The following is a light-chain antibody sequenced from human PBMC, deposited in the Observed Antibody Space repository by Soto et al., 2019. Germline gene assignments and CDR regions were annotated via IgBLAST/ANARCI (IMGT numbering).Light chain of an antibody. CDR1: EDISTY. CDR3: QQFNGYPIT. J-gene: IGKJ5*01. Sequence: DIQLSQSPSFLSASVGDRVTITCRASEDISTYLTWYHQKPGKIPKLLISAASTLQSGVPSRFSGSGSGTEFTLTISGLQPEDFATYYCQQFNGYPITFGQGTRLEI. CDR2: AAS. V-gene: IGKV1-9*01.